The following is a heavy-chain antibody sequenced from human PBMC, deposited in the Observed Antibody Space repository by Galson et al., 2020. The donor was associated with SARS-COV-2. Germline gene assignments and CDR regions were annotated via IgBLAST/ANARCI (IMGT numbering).Heavy chain of an antibody. CDR1: GFTFGDYA. CDR3: IRGVYGGD. Sequence: GGFLRRSCTASGFTFGDYAMTWVRQAPGKGLEWVGFISSNGYGGTTEYAASVKDRFTISIHDSKSIVYQQMNSLNAEDTAVYYCIRGVYGGDWGQGTLVLVSS. D-gene: IGHD4-17*01. CDR2: ISSNGYGGTT. J-gene: IGHJ4*02. V-gene: IGHV3-49*04.